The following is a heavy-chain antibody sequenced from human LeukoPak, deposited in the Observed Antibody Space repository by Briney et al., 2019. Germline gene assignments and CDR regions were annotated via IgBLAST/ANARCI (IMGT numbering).Heavy chain of an antibody. CDR2: ISWNSGSI. CDR3: VRGGIASAFDI. Sequence: PGRSLRLSCAGSGFIFNNYATHWVRQPPGKGLEWVSGISWNSGSIDYADSVKGRFTISRDNAKNSLYLQMNSLRTEDTAVYYCVRGGIASAFDIWGQGTMVTVSS. V-gene: IGHV3-9*01. CDR1: GFIFNNYA. D-gene: IGHD6-13*01. J-gene: IGHJ3*02.